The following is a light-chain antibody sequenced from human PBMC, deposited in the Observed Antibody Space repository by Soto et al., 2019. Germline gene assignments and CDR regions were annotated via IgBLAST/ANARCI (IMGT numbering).Light chain of an antibody. V-gene: IGLV2-18*02. J-gene: IGLJ3*02. Sequence: QSALTQPPSVSGSPGQTVTISCIGTSSDIGSYNRVSWYQQSPGTAPKIIIYEVTNRPSGVAGRFSGSKSGNTASLTISGLQAEDEADYYCTSYTTRTALVFGGGTKVTVL. CDR3: TSYTTRTALV. CDR1: SSDIGSYNR. CDR2: EVT.